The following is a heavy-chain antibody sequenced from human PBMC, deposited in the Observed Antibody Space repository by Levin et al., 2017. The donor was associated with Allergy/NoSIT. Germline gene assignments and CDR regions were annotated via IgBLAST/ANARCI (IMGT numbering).Heavy chain of an antibody. Sequence: PSETLSLTCTVSGGSISSGDNYWSWIRQPPGKGLEWIGYIYYSGTTYNNPSLKSRLSISLDTSKNQFSLNLRSVTATDTAVYYCAREVRFNYGAGSYIYGMDAWGQGTTVTVSS. D-gene: IGHD3-10*01. CDR3: AREVRFNYGAGSYIYGMDA. J-gene: IGHJ6*02. V-gene: IGHV4-30-4*01. CDR2: IYYSGTT. CDR1: GGSISSGDNY.